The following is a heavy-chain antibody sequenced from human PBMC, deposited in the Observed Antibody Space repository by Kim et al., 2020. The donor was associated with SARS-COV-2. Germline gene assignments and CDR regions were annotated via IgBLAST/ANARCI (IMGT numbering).Heavy chain of an antibody. J-gene: IGHJ5*02. CDR2: INHSGST. Sequence: SETLSLTCAVYGGSFSGYYWSWIRQPPGKGLEWIGEINHSGSTNYNPSLKSRVTISVDTSKNQFSLKLSSVTAADTAVYYCARPGLAEYYGSGSYLKKRRQTHGYNSWGQGTLVTVSS. V-gene: IGHV4-34*01. CDR3: ARPGLAEYYGSGSYLKKRRQTHGYNS. D-gene: IGHD3-10*01. CDR1: GGSFSGYY.